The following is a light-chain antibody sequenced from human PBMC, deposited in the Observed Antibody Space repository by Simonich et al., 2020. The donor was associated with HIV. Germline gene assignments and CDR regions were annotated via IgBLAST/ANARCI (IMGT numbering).Light chain of an antibody. CDR3: AAWDDSLSGVV. CDR1: SSNLGSNY. J-gene: IGLJ2*01. V-gene: IGLV1-47*01. CDR2: RNN. Sequence: QSVLTQPPSASGTPGQRVTISWSGSSSNLGSNYVYWYQQLPGTAPKLLIYRNNQRPSGVPDRFSGSKSGTSASLAISGLRSEDEADYYCAAWDDSLSGVVFGGGTKLTVL.